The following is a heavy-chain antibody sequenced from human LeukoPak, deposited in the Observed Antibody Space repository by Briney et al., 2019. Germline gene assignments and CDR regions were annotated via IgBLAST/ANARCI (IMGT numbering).Heavy chain of an antibody. CDR2: FDPEDGET. CDR1: GYTLTELS. V-gene: IGHV1-24*01. J-gene: IGHJ3*02. CDR3: ATVRWGSGYYRNYDAFDI. Sequence: ASVKVSCTVSGYTLTELSMHWVRQAPGKGLEWMGGFDPEDGETIYAQKFQGRVTMTEDTSTDTAYMELSSLRSEDTAVYYCATVRWGSGYYRNYDAFDIWGQGTMVTVSS. D-gene: IGHD3-22*01.